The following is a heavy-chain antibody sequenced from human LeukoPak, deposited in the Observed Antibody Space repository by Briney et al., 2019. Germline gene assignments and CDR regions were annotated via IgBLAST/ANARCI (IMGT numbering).Heavy chain of an antibody. D-gene: IGHD2/OR15-2a*01. V-gene: IGHV1-69*04. CDR1: GGTFSSYA. Sequence: SVKVSCKASGGTFSSYAISWVRQAPGQGLEWMGRIIPILGVANYAQKFQGRVTITADKSTSTAYMELSSLRSEDTAVYYCARGPVILAFDIWGQGTMVTVSS. CDR3: ARGPVILAFDI. J-gene: IGHJ3*02. CDR2: IIPILGVA.